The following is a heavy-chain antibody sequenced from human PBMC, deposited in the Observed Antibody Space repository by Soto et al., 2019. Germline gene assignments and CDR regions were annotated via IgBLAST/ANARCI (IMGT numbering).Heavy chain of an antibody. D-gene: IGHD6-13*01. Sequence: GGSLRLSCLASGFTFSRYWMHWVRQAPGKGLEWVSKIIHSGDSTYYADSVKGRFTISRDNSKNTVYLQMNSLRAEDTAVYYCATGQQLGYWGQGTLVTVSS. V-gene: IGHV3-23*01. CDR3: ATGQQLGY. CDR1: GFTFSRYW. J-gene: IGHJ4*02. CDR2: IIHSGDST.